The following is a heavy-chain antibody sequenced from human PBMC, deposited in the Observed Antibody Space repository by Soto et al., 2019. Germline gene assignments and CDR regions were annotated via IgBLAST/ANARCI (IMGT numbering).Heavy chain of an antibody. V-gene: IGHV3-15*07. J-gene: IGHJ6*02. Sequence: EAQLVESGGGLVKPGGSLRLSCGASGFTFSNAWMNWVRQAPGQGLEWVGRIKSKIGGGTSEYATPVKGRFTISRDDSKNTLYLQMSSLKTEDTAVYHCTTGNPTIAVAGSYQYYYVMDVWGQGTTVTVSS. CDR2: IKSKIGGGTS. CDR1: GFTFSNAW. D-gene: IGHD6-19*01. CDR3: TTGNPTIAVAGSYQYYYVMDV.